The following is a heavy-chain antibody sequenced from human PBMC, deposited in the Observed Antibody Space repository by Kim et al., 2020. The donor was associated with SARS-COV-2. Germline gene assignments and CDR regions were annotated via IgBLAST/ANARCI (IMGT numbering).Heavy chain of an antibody. D-gene: IGHD5-12*01. Sequence: GGSLRLSCAASGFTFSSYAMHWVRQAPGKGLEWVAVISYDGSNKYYADSVKGRFTISRDNSKNTLYLQMNSLRAEDTAVYYCARVGSWRWLQYAFDYWG. J-gene: IGHJ5*01. V-gene: IGHV3-30*04. CDR3: ARVGSWRWLQYAFDY. CDR1: GFTFSSYA. CDR2: ISYDGSNK.